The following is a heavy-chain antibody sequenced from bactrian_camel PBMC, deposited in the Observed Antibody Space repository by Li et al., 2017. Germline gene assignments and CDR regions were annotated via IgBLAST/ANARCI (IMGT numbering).Heavy chain of an antibody. Sequence: HVQLVESGGGSVQAGESLKLSCVASRYTDSSFCLGWFRQAPGKEREGVAAMYAGTGRAYYLDSVKGRFTISQDNAKNTVYLQMNSLKPDDTATYSCAAHSLRAICGLSRASTFPFWGQGTQVTVS. J-gene: IGHJ4*01. CDR3: AAHSLRAICGLSRASTFPF. V-gene: IGHV3S1*01. CDR2: MYAGTGRA. D-gene: IGHD2*01. CDR1: RYTDSSFC.